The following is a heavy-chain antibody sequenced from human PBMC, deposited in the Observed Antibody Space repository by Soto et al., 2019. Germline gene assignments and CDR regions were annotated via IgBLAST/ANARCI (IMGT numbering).Heavy chain of an antibody. J-gene: IGHJ3*02. CDR1: GGSMNSHDYY. Sequence: QQQLQESGPGLVKPSQTLSLTCTVSGGSMNSHDYYWSWIRQPPGKGLEWIGYIHNSGSTYYNPSLKSRLTISSDMSKNQFSLRLNSVTAADTALYFCARGEVRGPFEIWCQGTKVTVSS. D-gene: IGHD3-10*01. V-gene: IGHV4-30-4*01. CDR3: ARGEVRGPFEI. CDR2: IHNSGST.